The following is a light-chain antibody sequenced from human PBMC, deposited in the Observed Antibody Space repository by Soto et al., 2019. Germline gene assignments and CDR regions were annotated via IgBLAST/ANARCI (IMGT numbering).Light chain of an antibody. Sequence: QSVLTQPPSASGTPGQRVTISCSGSRSDIGGNDVYWFQQLPGTAPNLLIYRNDQRPSGVPDRFSGSKSGTSASLAISGLRSEDEADYYCAAWDDSLSAWVFGGGTK. CDR1: RSDIGGND. CDR3: AAWDDSLSAWV. J-gene: IGLJ3*02. V-gene: IGLV1-47*01. CDR2: RND.